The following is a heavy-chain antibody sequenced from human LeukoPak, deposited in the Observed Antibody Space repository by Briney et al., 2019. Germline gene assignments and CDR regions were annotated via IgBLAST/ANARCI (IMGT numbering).Heavy chain of an antibody. CDR2: ISYDGSNK. V-gene: IGHV3-30*18. Sequence: GGSLRLSCAPSGFTFSSYGMHWVRQAPGKGLEWVAVISYDGSNKYYADSVKGRFTISRDNSKNTLYLQMNSLRAEGTAVYYCAKDPFYDILTGYPGYWGQGTLVTVSS. CDR3: AKDPFYDILTGYPGY. D-gene: IGHD3-9*01. CDR1: GFTFSSYG. J-gene: IGHJ4*02.